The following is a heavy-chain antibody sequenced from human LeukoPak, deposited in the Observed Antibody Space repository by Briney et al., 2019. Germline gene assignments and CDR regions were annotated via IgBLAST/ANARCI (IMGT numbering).Heavy chain of an antibody. V-gene: IGHV3-66*01. CDR2: VYSGGST. J-gene: IGHJ4*02. Sequence: GGSLRLSCTASGFIVTNNYKNGVPEAPGKGLECGSLVYSGGSTHYADSVKGRFTVSRDNSKNMVYLQMNSLRAEDTAMYYCARDPPAVLIDTYGWGQGTLVTVSS. CDR3: ARDPPAVLIDTYG. CDR1: GFIVTNNY. D-gene: IGHD2-8*01.